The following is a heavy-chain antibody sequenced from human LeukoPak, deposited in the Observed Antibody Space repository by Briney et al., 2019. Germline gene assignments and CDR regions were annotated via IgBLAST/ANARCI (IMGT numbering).Heavy chain of an antibody. CDR2: LDPHNGDT. Sequence: ASLKVSCKASGYSFSNFDINWVRQAAGQGPEWMGRLDPHNGDTDYVQKFQGRVIMTKNTSINTAYLELRSLTSEDTAVYYCARSRRGYYMDVWGRGTTVTVSS. CDR1: GYSFSNFD. CDR3: ARSRRGYYMDV. J-gene: IGHJ6*03. V-gene: IGHV1-8*01. D-gene: IGHD3-10*01.